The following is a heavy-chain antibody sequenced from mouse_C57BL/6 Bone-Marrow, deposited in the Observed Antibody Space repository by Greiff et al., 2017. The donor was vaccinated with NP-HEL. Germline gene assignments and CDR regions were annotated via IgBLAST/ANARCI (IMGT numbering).Heavy chain of an antibody. D-gene: IGHD4-1*01. CDR2: IYPGDGDT. J-gene: IGHJ1*03. Sequence: VQLHQSGPELVKPGASVKISCKASGYAFSSSWMNWVKQRPGKGLEWIGRIYPGDGDTNYNGKFKGKATLTADKSSSTAYMQLSSLTSEDSAVYFCARRTGTEYFDVWGTGTTVTVSS. CDR1: GYAFSSSW. V-gene: IGHV1-82*01. CDR3: ARRTGTEYFDV.